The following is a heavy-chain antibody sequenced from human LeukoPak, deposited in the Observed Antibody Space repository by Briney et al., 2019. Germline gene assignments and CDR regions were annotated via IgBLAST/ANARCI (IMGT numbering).Heavy chain of an antibody. CDR2: ISQTAST. Sequence: SETLSLTCTVSGGSMSHHWSWIRQSPGKGLEWIGYISQTASTNYNPSLKSRVTLSIDTSKNQLSFQLTSVTAADTAVYYCARDTDSGSYSTGFDYWGQGTLVTVSS. CDR1: GGSMSHH. V-gene: IGHV4-59*11. D-gene: IGHD1-26*01. J-gene: IGHJ4*02. CDR3: ARDTDSGSYSTGFDY.